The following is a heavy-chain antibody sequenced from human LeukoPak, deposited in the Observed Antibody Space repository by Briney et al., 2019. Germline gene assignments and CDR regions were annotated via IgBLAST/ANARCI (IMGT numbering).Heavy chain of an antibody. V-gene: IGHV3-9*01. CDR3: AKGCSSTSCPDGHYYGMDV. J-gene: IGHJ6*02. CDR1: GFTFDDYA. CDR2: ISWNSGSL. D-gene: IGHD2-2*01. Sequence: GGSLRLSCAASGFTFDDYAMHWVRQAPGKGLEWVSDISWNSGSLGYADSVKGRFTISRDNAKNSLYLEMNSLRTEDTALYYCAKGCSSTSCPDGHYYGMDVWGQGTTVIVSS.